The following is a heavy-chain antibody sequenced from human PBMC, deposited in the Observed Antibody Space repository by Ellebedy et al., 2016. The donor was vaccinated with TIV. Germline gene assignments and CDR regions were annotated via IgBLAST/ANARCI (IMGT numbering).Heavy chain of an antibody. J-gene: IGHJ4*02. CDR3: ARGGVQVWLHPFDY. CDR1: GYTFTSYY. V-gene: IGHV1-46*01. D-gene: IGHD5-18*01. Sequence: AASVKVSCKASGYTFTSYYIHWMRQAPGQGLEWMGIMDANDGDTTYTQNFQGRVTMTRDTSTSTVYMDLSSLRSEDTAVYYCARGGVQVWLHPFDYWGQGTLVTVSS. CDR2: MDANDGDT.